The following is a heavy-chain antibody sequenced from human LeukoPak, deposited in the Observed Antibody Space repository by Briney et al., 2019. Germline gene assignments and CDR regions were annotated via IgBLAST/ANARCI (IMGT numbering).Heavy chain of an antibody. J-gene: IGHJ4*02. D-gene: IGHD3-22*01. Sequence: SETLSLTCTVSGGSISSYYLSWIRQPPGKGLEWIGYIYYSGSTNYNPSLKSRVTISVDTSKNQFSLKLSSVTAADTAVYYCARLHLDSSGYYFDYGGQGTLVTVSS. CDR3: ARLHLDSSGYYFDY. V-gene: IGHV4-59*01. CDR2: IYYSGST. CDR1: GGSISSYY.